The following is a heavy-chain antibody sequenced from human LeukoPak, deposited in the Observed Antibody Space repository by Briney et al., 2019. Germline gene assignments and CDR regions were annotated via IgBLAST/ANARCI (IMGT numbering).Heavy chain of an antibody. CDR2: ISWNSGSI. J-gene: IGHJ6*02. Sequence: GGSLRLSCAASGFTFDDYAMHWVRQAPGKGLEWVSGISWNSGSIGYADSVKGRFTISRDNAKNSLYLQMNSLRAEDTALSYCAKDIGYGDTWGSYYGMDVWGQGTTVTVSS. D-gene: IGHD4-17*01. V-gene: IGHV3-9*01. CDR1: GFTFDDYA. CDR3: AKDIGYGDTWGSYYGMDV.